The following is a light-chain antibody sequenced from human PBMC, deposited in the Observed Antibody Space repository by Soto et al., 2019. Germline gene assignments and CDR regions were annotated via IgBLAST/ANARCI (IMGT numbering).Light chain of an antibody. J-gene: IGKJ1*01. V-gene: IGKV3-15*01. CDR3: QQYNNWPRT. Sequence: ETVLTQSPATLSSFPFYLCTLSFRASQAVNTRLAWYQHKPGQAPRLLIYGASTRATGIPARFSGSGSGTEFTLTISSLQSEDFAVYYCQQYNNWPRTFGQGTKVDIK. CDR1: QAVNTR. CDR2: GAS.